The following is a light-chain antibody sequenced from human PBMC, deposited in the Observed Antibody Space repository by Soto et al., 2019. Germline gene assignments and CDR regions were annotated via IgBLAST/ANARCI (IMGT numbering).Light chain of an antibody. Sequence: EIVMTQSPATLSVSPGERATLSCRASQSVNSNLAWYQQKPGQAPRLLIYGASTRATGIPARFSGSGSGTEFTLTISSPQSEDFAVYYCQQYNNWPPELTFGGGTKVDIK. CDR3: QQYNNWPPELT. J-gene: IGKJ4*01. CDR2: GAS. V-gene: IGKV3-15*01. CDR1: QSVNSN.